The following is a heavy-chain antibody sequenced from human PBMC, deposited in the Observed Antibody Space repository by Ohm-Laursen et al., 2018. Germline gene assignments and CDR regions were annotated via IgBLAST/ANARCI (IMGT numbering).Heavy chain of an antibody. V-gene: IGHV4-59*01. D-gene: IGHD3-22*01. J-gene: IGHJ2*01. CDR1: GGSISSYY. CDR2: IYKSGST. CDR3: ARDGLYYDSRGYTPYFDL. Sequence: SQTLSLTCAVSGGSISSYYWSWTRQSPGKGLEWIGYIYKSGSTNYNPSLKSRVTISVDTSKNQVSLKLSSVTAADTAVYYCARDGLYYDSRGYTPYFDLWGRGTLVTVSS.